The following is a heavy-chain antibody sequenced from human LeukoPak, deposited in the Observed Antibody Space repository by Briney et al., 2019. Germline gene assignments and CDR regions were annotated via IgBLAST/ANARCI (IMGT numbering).Heavy chain of an antibody. CDR2: ISGSGGST. J-gene: IGHJ4*02. CDR1: GFTFSSYG. D-gene: IGHD3-22*01. CDR3: AKGWYYDSSTTFDY. Sequence: GGSLRLSCAASGFTFSSYGMSWVRQAPGKGLEWVSAISGSGGSTYYADSVKGRFTISRDNSKNTLYLQMNSLRAEDTAVYYCAKGWYYDSSTTFDYWGQGTLVTVSS. V-gene: IGHV3-23*01.